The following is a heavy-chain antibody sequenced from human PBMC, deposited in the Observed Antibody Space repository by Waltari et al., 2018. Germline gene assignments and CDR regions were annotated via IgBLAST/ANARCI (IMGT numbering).Heavy chain of an antibody. CDR1: GGSSSSSRYD. Sequence: QLQLQESGPGLVKPSETLSLTCTVPGGSSSSSRYDWGGIRQPPGKGLEWIGSIYYSGSTYYNPSLKSRVTISVDTSKNQFSLKLSSVTAADTAVYYCARDSGVGATGGMDVLGQGTTVTVSS. D-gene: IGHD1-26*01. CDR2: IYYSGST. CDR3: ARDSGVGATGGMDV. J-gene: IGHJ6*02. V-gene: IGHV4-39*07.